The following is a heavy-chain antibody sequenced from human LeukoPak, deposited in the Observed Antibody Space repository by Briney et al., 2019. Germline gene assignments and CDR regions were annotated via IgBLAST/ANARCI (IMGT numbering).Heavy chain of an antibody. CDR3: ARDRYCSSTSCHRPEWFDP. CDR1: GGTFSSYA. CDR2: IIPIFGTA. J-gene: IGHJ5*02. Sequence: GASVKVSCKASGGTFSSYAISWVRQAPGQGLEWMGGIIPIFGTANYAQKFQGRVTITADKSTSTAYMELSSLRSEDTAVYYCARDRYCSSTSCHRPEWFDPWGQGTLVTVSS. V-gene: IGHV1-69*06. D-gene: IGHD2-2*02.